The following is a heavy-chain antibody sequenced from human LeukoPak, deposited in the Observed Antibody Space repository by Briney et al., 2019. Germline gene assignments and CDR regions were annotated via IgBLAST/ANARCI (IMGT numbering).Heavy chain of an antibody. CDR1: GGSISSSSYY. J-gene: IGHJ4*02. CDR2: IYYSGST. D-gene: IGHD2-15*01. V-gene: IGHV4-39*07. CDR3: ARMVDRDFDY. Sequence: SETLSLTCTVSGGSISSSSYYWGWIRQPPGKGLEWIGSIYYSGSTYYNPSLKSRVTISVDTSKNQFSLKLSSVTAADTAVYYCARMVDRDFDYWGQGTLVTVSS.